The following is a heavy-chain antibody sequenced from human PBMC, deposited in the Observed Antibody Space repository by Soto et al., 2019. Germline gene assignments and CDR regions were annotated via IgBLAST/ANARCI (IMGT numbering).Heavy chain of an antibody. CDR3: ARSTSYCGGDCYSLWFDP. CDR2: IIPIFGTA. CDR1: GGTFSSYA. Sequence: QVPLVQSGAEVKKPGSSVKVSCKASGGTFSSYAISWVRQAPGQGLEWMGGIIPIFGTANYAQKFQGRVTITADESTSTAYMELSSLRSEDTAVYYCARSTSYCGGDCYSLWFDPWGQGTLVTVSS. V-gene: IGHV1-69*01. J-gene: IGHJ5*02. D-gene: IGHD2-21*02.